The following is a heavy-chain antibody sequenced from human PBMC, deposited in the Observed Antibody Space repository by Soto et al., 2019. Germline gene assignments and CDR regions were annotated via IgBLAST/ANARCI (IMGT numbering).Heavy chain of an antibody. CDR3: ARDSTYSSGWYTGLRNWFDP. V-gene: IGHV3-21*01. Sequence: PGGSLRLSCAASGFTFSSYSMNWVRQAPGKGLECVSSISSSSSYIYYADSVKGRFTISRDNAKNSLYLQMNSLRAEDTAVYYCARDSTYSSGWYTGLRNWFDPWGQGTLVTVS. J-gene: IGHJ5*02. CDR1: GFTFSSYS. CDR2: ISSSSSYI. D-gene: IGHD6-19*01.